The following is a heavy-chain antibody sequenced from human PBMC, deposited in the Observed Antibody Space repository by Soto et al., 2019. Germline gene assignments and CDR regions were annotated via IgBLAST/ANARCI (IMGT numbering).Heavy chain of an antibody. V-gene: IGHV4-39*07. Sequence: SETLSLTCTVSGGSISSSSYFWGWIRQPPGKGLEWIGIIYYSGSTYYNPSLKSRVTISVDTSKNQFSLKLNSVTAADTAVYYCARGDGCGGNCFYGMDVWGQGTTVTVSS. CDR3: ARGDGCGGNCFYGMDV. CDR1: GGSISSSSYF. CDR2: IYYSGST. D-gene: IGHD2-21*01. J-gene: IGHJ6*02.